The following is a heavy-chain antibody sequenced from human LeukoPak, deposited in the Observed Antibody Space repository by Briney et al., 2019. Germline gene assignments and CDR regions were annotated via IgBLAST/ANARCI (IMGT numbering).Heavy chain of an antibody. V-gene: IGHV1-2*02. CDR3: ARQVWHIVVVTAIPAFDI. D-gene: IGHD2-21*02. Sequence: ASVKVSCKASGYTFTGYYMHWVRQAPGQGLEGMGWINPNSGGTNYAQKFQGRVTMTRDTSISTAYMELSRLRSDDTAVYYCARQVWHIVVVTAIPAFDIWGQGTMVTVSS. J-gene: IGHJ3*02. CDR1: GYTFTGYY. CDR2: INPNSGGT.